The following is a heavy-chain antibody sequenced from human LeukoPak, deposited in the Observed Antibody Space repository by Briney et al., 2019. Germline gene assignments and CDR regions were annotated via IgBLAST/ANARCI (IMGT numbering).Heavy chain of an antibody. D-gene: IGHD3-10*01. Sequence: GGSLRLSCAASGFTFSSYAMSWVRQAPGKGLEWVSAISGSGGSTYYADPVKGRFTVSRDNSKNTLYLQMNSLRAEDTAVYYCAKLYMVRGVMREIDYWGQGTLVTVSS. J-gene: IGHJ4*02. CDR2: ISGSGGST. CDR3: AKLYMVRGVMREIDY. CDR1: GFTFSSYA. V-gene: IGHV3-23*01.